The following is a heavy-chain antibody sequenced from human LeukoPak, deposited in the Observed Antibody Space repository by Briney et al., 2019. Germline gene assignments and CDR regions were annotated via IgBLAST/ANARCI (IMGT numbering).Heavy chain of an antibody. D-gene: IGHD3-22*01. CDR2: IRTKAHSDAT. J-gene: IGHJ4*02. Sequence: PGGSLRLSCAASGFTFSGSTMHWVRQASGKGLEWVGRIRTKAHSDATAYAASVKGRFTISRDDSKNTAYLQMNSLKTEDTAVYYCRSYYYYDSSSPIGLVWYWGQGTLVTVSS. CDR3: RSYYYYDSSSPIGLVWY. V-gene: IGHV3-73*01. CDR1: GFTFSGST.